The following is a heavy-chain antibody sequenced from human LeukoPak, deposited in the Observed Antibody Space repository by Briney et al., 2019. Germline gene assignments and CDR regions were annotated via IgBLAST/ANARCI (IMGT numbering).Heavy chain of an antibody. CDR3: AREGYYDILPGYLSIEDY. Sequence: ASVKVSCKASGYTFTSYGISWVRQAPGQGLEWMGWISAYNGNTNYAQKLQGRVTMTTDTSTSTAYMELRSLRSDDTAVYYCAREGYYDILPGYLSIEDYWGQGTLVTVSS. D-gene: IGHD3-9*01. CDR1: GYTFTSYG. J-gene: IGHJ4*02. V-gene: IGHV1-18*01. CDR2: ISAYNGNT.